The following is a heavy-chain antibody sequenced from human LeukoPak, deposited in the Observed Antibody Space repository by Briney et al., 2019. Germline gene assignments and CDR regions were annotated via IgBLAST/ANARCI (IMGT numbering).Heavy chain of an antibody. V-gene: IGHV1-2*02. Sequence: ASVKVSCKASGYTFTGYYMHWVRQAPGQGLEWMGWINPNSGGTNYAQKFQGRVTMTRDTSIRTAYMELSRLRSDDTAVYYCARGKGTVTKFPGDYWGQGTLVTASS. J-gene: IGHJ4*02. CDR3: ARGKGTVTKFPGDY. D-gene: IGHD4-17*01. CDR2: INPNSGGT. CDR1: GYTFTGYY.